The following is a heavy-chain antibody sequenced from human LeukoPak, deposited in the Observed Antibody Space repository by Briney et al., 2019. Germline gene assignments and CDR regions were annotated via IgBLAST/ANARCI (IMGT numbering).Heavy chain of an antibody. CDR2: ISWSSGSI. V-gene: IGHV3-9*01. Sequence: GRSLRLSCAASGFTFDDYAMQWVRQAPGKGREGVSGISWSSGSIVYADSVEGRFTISRDNAKNSLYLQMNSLRAEDTALYYCAKANRGANRYYSYYYMAVWGKGTTVTVSS. D-gene: IGHD3-16*01. CDR1: GFTFDDYA. CDR3: AKANRGANRYYSYYYMAV. J-gene: IGHJ6*03.